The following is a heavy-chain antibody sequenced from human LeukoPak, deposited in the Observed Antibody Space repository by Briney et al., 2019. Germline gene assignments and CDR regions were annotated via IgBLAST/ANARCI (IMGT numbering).Heavy chain of an antibody. CDR1: GGSISSYY. Sequence: ETLSLTCTVSGGSISSYYWSWIRQPPGKGLEWIGYIYYSGSTNYNPSLKSRVSISVDTSKNQFSLKLSSVTAADTAVYYCARELGCSGGSCYSDGAFDIWGQGTMVTVSS. CDR2: IYYSGST. CDR3: ARELGCSGGSCYSDGAFDI. D-gene: IGHD2-15*01. J-gene: IGHJ3*02. V-gene: IGHV4-59*01.